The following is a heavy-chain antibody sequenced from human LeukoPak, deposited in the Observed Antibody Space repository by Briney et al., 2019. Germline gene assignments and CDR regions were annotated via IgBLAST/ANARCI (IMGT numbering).Heavy chain of an antibody. Sequence: GGSLRLSCEASRFTFSSYAMNWVRQAPGKGLEWVSYISSTSTTIYYADSMKGRFTVSRDNAKNSLYLQMNSLRAEDTAVYYCARDIYLRGPDYWGLGTLVTVSS. V-gene: IGHV3-48*01. CDR2: ISSTSTTI. J-gene: IGHJ4*02. D-gene: IGHD2-2*02. CDR3: ARDIYLRGPDY. CDR1: RFTFSSYA.